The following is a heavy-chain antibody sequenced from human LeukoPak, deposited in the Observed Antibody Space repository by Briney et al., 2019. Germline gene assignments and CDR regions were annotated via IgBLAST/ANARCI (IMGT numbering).Heavy chain of an antibody. CDR2: ISAYNGNT. CDR1: GYTFTSYG. V-gene: IGHV1-18*01. D-gene: IGHD3-22*01. Sequence: ASVKVSCKASGYTFTSYGISWVRQAPGQGLEWMGWISAYNGNTNYAQKLQGRVTMTTDTSTSTAYMELRSLRSDDTAVYYCARGSYYDSSGYYLTGRAPDAFDIWGQGTMVTVSS. CDR3: ARGSYYDSSGYYLTGRAPDAFDI. J-gene: IGHJ3*02.